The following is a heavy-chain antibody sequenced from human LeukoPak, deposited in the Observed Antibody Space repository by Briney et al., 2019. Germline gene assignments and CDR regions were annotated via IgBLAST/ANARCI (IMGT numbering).Heavy chain of an antibody. CDR2: ISGSGGST. Sequence: PGGSLRLSCAASGFTFSSYAMSWVRQAPGKGLEWVSTISGSGGSTYYADSVKGRFTISRDNSKNTLYLQMNSLRAEDTAVYYCAKGLGVVPNTGNWFDPWGQGTLVTVPS. D-gene: IGHD3-3*01. CDR3: AKGLGVVPNTGNWFDP. CDR1: GFTFSSYA. J-gene: IGHJ5*02. V-gene: IGHV3-23*01.